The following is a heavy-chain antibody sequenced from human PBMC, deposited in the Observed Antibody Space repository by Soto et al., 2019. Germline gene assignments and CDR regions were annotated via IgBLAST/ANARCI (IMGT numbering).Heavy chain of an antibody. CDR3: ARDPTSGMGMDV. D-gene: IGHD3-10*01. J-gene: IGHJ6*02. CDR1: GYTFTSYA. Sequence: ASVKVSCKASGYTFTSYAMHWVRQAPGQRLEWMGWINAGNGNTKYSQKFQGRVTITRDTSASTAYMELSSLRSEDTAVYYCARDPTSGMGMDVWGQGTTVTVSS. CDR2: INAGNGNT. V-gene: IGHV1-3*01.